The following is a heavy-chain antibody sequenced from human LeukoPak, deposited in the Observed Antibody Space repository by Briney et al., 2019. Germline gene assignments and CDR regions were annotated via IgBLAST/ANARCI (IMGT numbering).Heavy chain of an antibody. Sequence: PSETLSLTCAVYGGSFSGYYWSWIRQPPGKGLEWIGEINHSGSTNYNPSLKSRVTISVDTSKNQFSLKLSSVTAADTAVYYCARLPDYAYFDYWGQGTLVTVSS. J-gene: IGHJ4*02. CDR3: ARLPDYAYFDY. D-gene: IGHD4-17*01. CDR1: GGSFSGYY. CDR2: INHSGST. V-gene: IGHV4-34*01.